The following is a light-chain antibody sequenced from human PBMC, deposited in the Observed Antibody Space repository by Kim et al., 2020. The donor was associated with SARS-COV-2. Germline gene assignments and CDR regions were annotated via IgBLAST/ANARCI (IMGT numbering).Light chain of an antibody. CDR2: YDS. CDR3: QVWDSSSDHRVV. V-gene: IGLV3-21*04. CDR1: SLGSKS. Sequence: PGKTARVSCGGNSLGSKSVPWYQQKSGQAPALVIYYDSDRPSGIPERFSGSNSGNTATLTISRVEAGDEADYYCQVWDSSSDHRVVFGGGTKLTVL. J-gene: IGLJ2*01.